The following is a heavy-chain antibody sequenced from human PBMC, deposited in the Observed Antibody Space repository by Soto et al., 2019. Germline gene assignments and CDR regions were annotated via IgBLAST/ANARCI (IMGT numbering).Heavy chain of an antibody. J-gene: IGHJ4*02. V-gene: IGHV4-30-2*01. CDR1: GGSLSGATYS. Sequence: PSETLSLTCGVSGGSLSGATYSWNWIRQPPGKGLEWIGYIFPSGTNYYNPSLKSRVTISIDVSKNQFSLSLRSLTAADTAVYYCARSREFDYWSQGTLVTVSS. CDR3: ARSREFDY. CDR2: IFPSGTN.